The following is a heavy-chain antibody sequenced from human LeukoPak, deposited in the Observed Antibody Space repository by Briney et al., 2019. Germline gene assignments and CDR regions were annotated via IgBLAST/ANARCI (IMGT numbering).Heavy chain of an antibody. D-gene: IGHD5-18*01. CDR3: AAVNSNGFSDP. CDR2: IVVASGNT. J-gene: IGHJ5*02. V-gene: IGHV1-58*01. Sequence: LVKVSCKASGFTFSSSALQWVRQARGQRLEWIGWIVVASGNTHYAQKFQERLTITRDMSISTAYMELSSLRSEDTAVYYCAAVNSNGFSDPWGQGTLVTVSS. CDR1: GFTFSSSA.